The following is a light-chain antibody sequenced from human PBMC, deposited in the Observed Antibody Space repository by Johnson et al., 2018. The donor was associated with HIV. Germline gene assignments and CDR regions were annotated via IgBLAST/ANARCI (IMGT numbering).Light chain of an antibody. CDR1: SSTIGNNY. J-gene: IGLJ1*01. V-gene: IGLV1-51*02. CDR2: KNN. Sequence: QPVLTQPPSVSAAPGQKVTISCSGSSSTIGNNYVSWYQVLPGTAPKLLIYKNNTRPSGIPDRFSGSKSGTSATLGITGLQPGDEADYYCGTWDTSLTTGGVFGTGTKVTVL. CDR3: GTWDTSLTTGGV.